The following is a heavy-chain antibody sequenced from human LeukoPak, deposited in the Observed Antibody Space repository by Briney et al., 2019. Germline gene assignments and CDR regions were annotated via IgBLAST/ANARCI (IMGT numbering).Heavy chain of an antibody. CDR1: GFTFSSYS. J-gene: IGHJ5*02. Sequence: GGSLRLSCAASGFTFSSYSMNWVRQAPGEGLEWVSSISSSSSYIYYADSVKGRFTISRDNAKNSLYLQMNRLRAEDTAVYYCARGPPSGIAAAGTLNWFDPWGQGTLVTVSS. CDR2: ISSSSSYI. V-gene: IGHV3-21*01. CDR3: ARGPPSGIAAAGTLNWFDP. D-gene: IGHD6-13*01.